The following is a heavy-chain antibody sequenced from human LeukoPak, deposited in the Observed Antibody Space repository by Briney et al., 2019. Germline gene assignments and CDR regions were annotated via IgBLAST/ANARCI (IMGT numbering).Heavy chain of an antibody. Sequence: GESLNISCKASGYSFTNYWIGWVRQMPGKGLEWMGIIYPGDSDTKYSPSFQGQVTISADKSINTAYLQWSSLRASDTAMYYCARQGTIVAGTLGTTFDYWGQGTLLTVSS. J-gene: IGHJ4*02. D-gene: IGHD5-12*01. CDR2: IYPGDSDT. CDR1: GYSFTNYW. V-gene: IGHV5-51*01. CDR3: ARQGTIVAGTLGTTFDY.